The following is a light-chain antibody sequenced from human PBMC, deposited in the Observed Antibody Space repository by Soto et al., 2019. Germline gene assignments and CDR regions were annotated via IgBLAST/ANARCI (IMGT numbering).Light chain of an antibody. CDR1: QGIRND. CDR3: XXHNSSPWT. V-gene: IGKV1-17*01. Sequence: DIQMTQSPSSLSASVGDRVTITCRASQGIRNDLGWYQQKPGKAPKRLIYAASSLQSGVPSRFSGSGSGTXXXXXXXXXXXEDFATYYCXXHNSSPWTFGQGTKVEIK. J-gene: IGKJ1*01. CDR2: AAS.